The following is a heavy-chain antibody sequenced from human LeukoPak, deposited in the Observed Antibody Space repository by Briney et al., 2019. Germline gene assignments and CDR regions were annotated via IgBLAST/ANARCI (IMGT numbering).Heavy chain of an antibody. CDR3: AKDAESTSWYTDF. Sequence: PGGSLRLSCAASGFTFSSYSMNWVRQAPGKGLEWVSYISSSSSTIYYADSVKGRFTISRDNSKNTLYLQMNSLRADDTAIYYCAKDAESTSWYTDFWGQGTLVTVSS. V-gene: IGHV3-48*01. D-gene: IGHD6-13*01. CDR2: ISSSSSTI. J-gene: IGHJ4*02. CDR1: GFTFSSYS.